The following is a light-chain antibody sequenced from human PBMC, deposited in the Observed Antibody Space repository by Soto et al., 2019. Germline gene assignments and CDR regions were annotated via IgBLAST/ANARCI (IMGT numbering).Light chain of an antibody. CDR2: GTS. CDR3: QHYNDYSWT. V-gene: IGKV1-5*03. CDR1: QSISIW. Sequence: DIHMTQSPSTLSASVGDRVTITCRASQSISIWLAWYQQKPGRAPNLLIYGTSSLESGVPPRFSGSGSGTEFTLTISSLQPDDFATYYCQHYNDYSWTFGQGTKVEIK. J-gene: IGKJ1*01.